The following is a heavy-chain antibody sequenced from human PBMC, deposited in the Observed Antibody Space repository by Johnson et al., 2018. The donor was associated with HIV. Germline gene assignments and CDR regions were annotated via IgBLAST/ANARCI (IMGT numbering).Heavy chain of an antibody. V-gene: IGHV3-7*02. CDR3: AKSPGKDNGGNSGGIDF. CDR1: GFTFSSYA. Sequence: VQLVESGGGVVQPGRSLRLSCAASGFTFSSYAVQWVRQAPGKGLQWVANINQYGSEEYYVDSVKGRFTISRDNSKSTLYLQMNSLRAEDTATYYCAKSPGKDNGGNSGGIDFWGQGTRVTVSS. J-gene: IGHJ3*01. CDR2: INQYGSEE. D-gene: IGHD4-23*01.